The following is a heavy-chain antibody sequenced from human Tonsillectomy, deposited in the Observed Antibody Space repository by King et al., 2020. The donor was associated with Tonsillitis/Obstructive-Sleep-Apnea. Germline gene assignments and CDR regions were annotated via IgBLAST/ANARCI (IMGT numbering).Heavy chain of an antibody. J-gene: IGHJ4*02. CDR3: ARVRITMVQGVIGHFDY. CDR1: GFTFSSYW. D-gene: IGHD3-10*01. Sequence: VQLVESGGGLVQPGGSLRLSCAASGFTFSSYWMSWVRQAPGKGLEWVANIKQDGSEKYYVASVKGRFTISRDNAKNSLYLQMNSLRAEDTAVYYCARVRITMVQGVIGHFDYWGQGTLVTVSS. CDR2: IKQDGSEK. V-gene: IGHV3-7*04.